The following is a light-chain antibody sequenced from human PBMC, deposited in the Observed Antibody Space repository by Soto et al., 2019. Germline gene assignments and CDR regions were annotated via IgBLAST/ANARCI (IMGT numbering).Light chain of an antibody. J-gene: IGKJ2*01. CDR2: DAS. CDR3: QQFNSYLMYT. V-gene: IGKV1-13*02. CDR1: QGISSA. Sequence: AIQLTQSPSSLSASVGDRVTITCRASQGISSALAWYQQKPGKAPKLLIYDASSLESGVPSRFSGSGSGTDFTLTISSLQPEDFATYYCQQFNSYLMYTFGHGTKLEIK.